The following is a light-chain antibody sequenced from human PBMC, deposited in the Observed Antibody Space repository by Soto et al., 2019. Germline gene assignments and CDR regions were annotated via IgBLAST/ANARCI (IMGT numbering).Light chain of an antibody. CDR1: QSVSSN. Sequence: EIVMTQSPATLSVSPGERATLSCRASQSVSSNLAWYQQKPGQAPRLLIYGASTRATGIPARFSGSGSGTEFTLTISSLQSEDFAVDYCQQYNNWPQTFGQGTKVEIQ. V-gene: IGKV3-15*01. CDR2: GAS. CDR3: QQYNNWPQT. J-gene: IGKJ1*01.